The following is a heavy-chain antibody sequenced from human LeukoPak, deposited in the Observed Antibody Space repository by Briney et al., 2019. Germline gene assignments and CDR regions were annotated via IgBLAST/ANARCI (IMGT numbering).Heavy chain of an antibody. V-gene: IGHV3-74*01. CDR3: ARAGSHWHYVY. CDR1: GFTFSTHW. J-gene: IGHJ4*02. Sequence: PGGSLRLSCAASGFTFSTHWMHWVRQAPGKGLVWVSRMNTEGSSTVYAGSVKGRFTISRDSAKNTLYLQMNSLRAEDTAVYYCARAGSHWHYVYWGQGTVVTVSS. D-gene: IGHD3-10*01. CDR2: MNTEGSST.